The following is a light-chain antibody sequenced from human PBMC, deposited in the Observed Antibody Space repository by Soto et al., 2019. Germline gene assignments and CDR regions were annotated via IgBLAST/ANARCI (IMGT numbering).Light chain of an antibody. CDR2: GAS. CDR1: QSVSSN. CDR3: QQYNNWPRT. J-gene: IGKJ1*01. Sequence: EIVMTQSPATLSVSPGERATLSCRASQSVSSNLARYQQKHGKTPRLLINGASNRTTGIPSRFSGSGSGTEFTLTISSLQSEDFAVYYCQQYNNWPRTFGQGTKV. V-gene: IGKV3-15*01.